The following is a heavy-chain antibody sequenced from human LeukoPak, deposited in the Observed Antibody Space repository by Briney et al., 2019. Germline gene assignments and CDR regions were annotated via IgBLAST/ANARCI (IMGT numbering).Heavy chain of an antibody. CDR2: ISGSGGST. D-gene: IGHD6-19*01. Sequence: PGASLRLSCAASGFTFSSYAMSWVRQAPGKGLEWVSAISGSGGSTYYADSVKGRFTISRDNSKNTLYLQKNSLRAEDTAVYYCANIAVAGSDYWGQGTLVTVSS. V-gene: IGHV3-23*01. J-gene: IGHJ4*02. CDR3: ANIAVAGSDY. CDR1: GFTFSSYA.